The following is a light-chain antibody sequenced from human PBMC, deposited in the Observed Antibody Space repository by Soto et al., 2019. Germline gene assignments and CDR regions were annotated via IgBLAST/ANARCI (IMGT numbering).Light chain of an antibody. V-gene: IGLV2-14*01. CDR1: SSDVGGYNY. Sequence: QSALTQPASVSVSPGQSITISCTGTSSDVGGYNYVSWYQQHPGKAPKLMIYEVSNRPSGVSNRFSGSKSGNTASLTISGLQAEYEADYYCRSYTSSSTRVFGGGTKLTVL. CDR2: EVS. CDR3: RSYTSSSTRV. J-gene: IGLJ3*02.